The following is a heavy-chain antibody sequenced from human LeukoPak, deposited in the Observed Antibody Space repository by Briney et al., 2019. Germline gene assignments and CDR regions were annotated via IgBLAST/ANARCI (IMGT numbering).Heavy chain of an antibody. CDR3: ARDLSVGAKPDLGFDY. V-gene: IGHV3-21*06. CDR1: GFTFSTYN. D-gene: IGHD1-26*01. J-gene: IGHJ4*02. Sequence: PGGSLRLSCAASGFTFSTYNMNWVRQAPGKGLEWVSSISSRSSYIYYADSMKGRFTISRDNAKNSLYLQLNSLRTEDTAVYYCARDLSVGAKPDLGFDYWGQGTLVTVSS. CDR2: ISSRSSYI.